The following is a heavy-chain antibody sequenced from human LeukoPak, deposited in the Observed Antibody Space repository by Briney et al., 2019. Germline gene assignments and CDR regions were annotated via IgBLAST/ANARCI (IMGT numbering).Heavy chain of an antibody. CDR2: IYHSGST. D-gene: IGHD3-22*01. Sequence: SETLSLTCTVSGGSISSYYWSWIRQPPGKGLEWIGSIYHSGSTYYNPSLKSRVTISVDTSKNQFSLKLSSVTAADTAVYYCAREDYYDSGSNDYWGQGTLVTVSS. CDR3: AREDYYDSGSNDY. CDR1: GGSISSYY. J-gene: IGHJ4*02. V-gene: IGHV4-38-2*02.